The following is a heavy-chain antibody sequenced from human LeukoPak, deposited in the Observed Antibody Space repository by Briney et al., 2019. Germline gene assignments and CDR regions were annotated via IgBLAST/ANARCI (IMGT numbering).Heavy chain of an antibody. Sequence: GGSLRLSCAASGFTFRTYGMHWVRQAPGKGLEWVANIKQDGSEKYYVDSVKGRFTFSRDNAKNSLYLQMNSLRAEDTAVYYCARIERGGLDYWGQGTLVTVSS. CDR1: GFTFRTYG. CDR2: IKQDGSEK. V-gene: IGHV3-7*01. CDR3: ARIERGGLDY. D-gene: IGHD3-16*01. J-gene: IGHJ4*02.